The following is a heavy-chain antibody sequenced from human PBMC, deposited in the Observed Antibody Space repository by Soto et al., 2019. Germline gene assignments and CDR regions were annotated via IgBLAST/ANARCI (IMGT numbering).Heavy chain of an antibody. J-gene: IGHJ6*02. D-gene: IGHD6-19*01. CDR1: GGTFRTYA. Sequence: QVQLLQSGAEVKKPGSSVRVSCEASGGTFRTYAISWVRQAPGQGLEWLGEIIPIFGKVNYAQKFQGRVTITADESTTTVYMDLRSLTSEDTAVYYCAKGAVAGTPTSYYYYGMDGWGQVTTVTVS. V-gene: IGHV1-69*12. CDR2: IIPIFGKV. CDR3: AKGAVAGTPTSYYYYGMDG.